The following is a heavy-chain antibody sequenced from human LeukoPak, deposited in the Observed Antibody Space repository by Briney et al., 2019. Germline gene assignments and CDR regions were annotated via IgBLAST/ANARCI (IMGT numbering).Heavy chain of an antibody. CDR3: AKDSAKKYDDY. V-gene: IGHV4-39*07. CDR2: IYYSGST. D-gene: IGHD2/OR15-2a*01. CDR1: GGSISSSSYY. J-gene: IGHJ4*02. Sequence: SETLSLTCTVSGGSISSSSYYWGWIRQPPGKGLEWIGSIYYSGSTYYNPSLKSRVTISVDTSKNQFSLKLSSVTAADTAVYYCAKDSAKKYDDYWGQGTLVTVSS.